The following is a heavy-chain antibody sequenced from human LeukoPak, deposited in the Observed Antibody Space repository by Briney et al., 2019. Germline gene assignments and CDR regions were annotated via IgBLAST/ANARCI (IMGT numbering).Heavy chain of an antibody. V-gene: IGHV3-49*03. D-gene: IGHD1-20*01. Sequence: PGRSLRLSCTASGFTFADHPMTWFRQAPGKGLEWVGFIRGKHYDGTTEYAASVKGRFTISRDDSKSVAYLQMNSLKTEDTAVYYCTRGNWNPGYWGQGTLVTVPS. J-gene: IGHJ4*02. CDR2: IRGKHYDGTT. CDR1: GFTFADHP. CDR3: TRGNWNPGY.